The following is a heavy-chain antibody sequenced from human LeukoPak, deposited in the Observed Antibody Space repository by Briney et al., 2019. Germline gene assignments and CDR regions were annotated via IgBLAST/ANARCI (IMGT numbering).Heavy chain of an antibody. CDR2: ISYDGSNR. CDR3: VRLTAAGRRTDFDY. CDR1: GFTFSSYA. J-gene: IGHJ4*02. Sequence: GGSLSLSCAAPGFTFSSYARHWFRQAPGKGLEGLAAISYDGSNRYYADSVKGRFTISRDNSKNTLYLQMNSLRTEDTAVYYCVRLTAAGRRTDFDYWGQGTLVTVSS. D-gene: IGHD6-13*01. V-gene: IGHV3-30*04.